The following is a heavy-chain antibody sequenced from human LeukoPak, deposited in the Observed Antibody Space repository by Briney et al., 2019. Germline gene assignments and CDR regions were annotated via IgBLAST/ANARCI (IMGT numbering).Heavy chain of an antibody. J-gene: IGHJ4*02. Sequence: SETLSLTCAVYGGSFSGYYWSWIRQPPGKGLEWIGEINHSGSANYNPSLKSRVTISVDTSKNQFSLKLSSVTAADTAVYYCARDRTGNDYWGQGALVTVSS. CDR2: INHSGSA. CDR1: GGSFSGYY. D-gene: IGHD1-1*01. CDR3: ARDRTGNDY. V-gene: IGHV4-34*01.